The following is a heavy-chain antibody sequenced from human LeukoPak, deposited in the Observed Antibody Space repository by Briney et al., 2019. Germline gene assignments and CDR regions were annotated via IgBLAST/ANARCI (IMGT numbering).Heavy chain of an antibody. CDR3: ARDQPIAAAGSFDY. CDR2: ISSSSSYI. CDR1: GFTFSSYS. Sequence: PGGSLRLSCAASGFTFSSYSMNWVRQAPGKGLEWVSSISSSSSYIYYADSVKGRFTISRDNAKNSLYLQMNSPRAEDTAVYYCARDQPIAAAGSFDYWGQGTLVTVSS. V-gene: IGHV3-21*01. J-gene: IGHJ4*02. D-gene: IGHD6-13*01.